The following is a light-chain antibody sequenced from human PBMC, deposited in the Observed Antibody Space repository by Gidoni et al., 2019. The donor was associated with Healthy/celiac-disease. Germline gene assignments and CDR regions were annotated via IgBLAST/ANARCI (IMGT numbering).Light chain of an antibody. J-gene: IGLJ3*02. CDR1: KLGDKY. V-gene: IGLV3-1*01. Sequence: SYELTQPPSFSVSPGQTASITCSGDKLGDKYACWYQQKPGQSPVLVIYQDSKRPSGIPERFSGSNSGNTATLTISGTQAMDEADYYCQAWDSSRVFGGGTKLTVL. CDR2: QDS. CDR3: QAWDSSRV.